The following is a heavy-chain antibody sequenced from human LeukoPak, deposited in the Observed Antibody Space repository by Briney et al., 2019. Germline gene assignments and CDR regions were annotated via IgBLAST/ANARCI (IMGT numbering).Heavy chain of an antibody. V-gene: IGHV3-21*04. J-gene: IGHJ6*03. D-gene: IGHD6-13*01. Sequence: PGGSLRLSCAASGFTFSRYSMNWVRQAPGKGLEWVSSISISSNYIYYADSVKGRFTISRDNSKNTLYLQMNSLRAEDTAVYYCAKDYGSSWYQQGLMDVWGKGTTVTIPS. CDR2: ISISSNYI. CDR3: AKDYGSSWYQQGLMDV. CDR1: GFTFSRYS.